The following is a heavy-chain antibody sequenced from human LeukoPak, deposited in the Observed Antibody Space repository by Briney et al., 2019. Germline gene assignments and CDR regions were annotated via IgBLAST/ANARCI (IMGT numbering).Heavy chain of an antibody. V-gene: IGHV4-61*01. CDR3: ARGSYYTPDWFDP. CDR2: IYYSGST. J-gene: IGHJ5*02. Sequence: PSETLSLTCTVSGGSISSSSYYWSWIRQPPGKGLEWIGYIYYSGSTNYNPSLKSRVTISVDTSKNQFSLKLSSVTAADTAVYYCARGSYYTPDWFDPWGQGTLVTVSS. D-gene: IGHD3-10*01. CDR1: GGSISSSSYY.